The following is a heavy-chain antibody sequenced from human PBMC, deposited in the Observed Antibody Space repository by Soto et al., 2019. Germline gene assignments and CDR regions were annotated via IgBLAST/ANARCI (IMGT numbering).Heavy chain of an antibody. V-gene: IGHV1-69*01. D-gene: IGHD2-2*03. CDR2: IIPIFGTA. CDR1: GGTFSSYA. Sequence: QVQLVQSGAEVKKPGSSVKVSCKASGGTFSSYAISWVRQAPGQGLEWMGGIIPIFGTANYAQKFQGRVTITADESTRTAYMELSSLRSEDTAVYYCARDSGYCSSTSCYEGDYWGQGTMVTVSS. J-gene: IGHJ4*02. CDR3: ARDSGYCSSTSCYEGDY.